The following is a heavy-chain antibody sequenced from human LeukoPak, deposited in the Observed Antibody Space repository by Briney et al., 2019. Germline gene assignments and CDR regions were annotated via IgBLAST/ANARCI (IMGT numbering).Heavy chain of an antibody. CDR3: ATRGYTYGPTLALAIDL. CDR2: IYTSGST. D-gene: IGHD5-18*01. V-gene: IGHV4-38-2*02. CDR1: GYSISSGFY. Sequence: SETLSLTCTVSGYSISSGFYWGWIRQPPGKGLEWIGRIYTSGSTNYNPSLKSRVTISVDTSKNQFSLKLSSVTAADTAVYYCATRGYTYGPTLALAIDLWGRGTLVTVSS. J-gene: IGHJ2*01.